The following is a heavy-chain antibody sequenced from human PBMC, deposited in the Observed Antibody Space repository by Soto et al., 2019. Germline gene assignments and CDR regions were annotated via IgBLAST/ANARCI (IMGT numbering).Heavy chain of an antibody. CDR3: ARDKITGLFDY. CDR2: INHSGST. CDR1: GGSFSGYY. D-gene: IGHD1-1*01. J-gene: IGHJ4*02. Sequence: VQLQQGGAGLLKSSETLSLTCAVYGGSFSGYYWTWIRQPPGTGLEWIGEINHSGSTNYNPSLKSRVTIAVDTSTTQFSLTLTSVTAAAPAVYYCARDKITGLFDYWGQGTLVTVSS. V-gene: IGHV4-34*01.